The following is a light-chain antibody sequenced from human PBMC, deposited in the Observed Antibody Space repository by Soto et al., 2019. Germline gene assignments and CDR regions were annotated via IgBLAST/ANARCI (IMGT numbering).Light chain of an antibody. CDR2: KAS. CDR1: QSISTW. CDR3: QQYVTYES. V-gene: IGKV1-5*03. J-gene: IGKJ1*01. Sequence: DIQMTQSPSTLSASVGDRVTITCRASQSISTWLAWYQQKPGKAPKLLIYKASSLQSGVPSRFSGSGSGTEFTLTISSLQPDDFATYYCQQYVTYESFGQGTKVEIK.